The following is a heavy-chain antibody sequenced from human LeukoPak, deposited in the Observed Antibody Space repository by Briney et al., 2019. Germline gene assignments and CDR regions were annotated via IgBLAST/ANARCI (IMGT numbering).Heavy chain of an antibody. CDR2: IYYSGST. J-gene: IGHJ3*02. CDR3: ARAGVWSDAFDI. V-gene: IGHV4-59*01. D-gene: IGHD7-27*01. CDR1: GVSICSYY. Sequence: SETLSLTCTVSGVSICSYYWNWIRQPPGKGLEWIGYIYYSGSTNYNPSLKSRVTISVDTSKNQFSLKPSSMTAADTAVYYCARAGVWSDAFDIWGQGTMVTVSS.